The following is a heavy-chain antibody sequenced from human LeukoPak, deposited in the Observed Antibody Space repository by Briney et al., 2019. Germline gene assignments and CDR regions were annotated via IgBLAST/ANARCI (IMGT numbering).Heavy chain of an antibody. CDR3: TKDLSIAKNCAIVVCPPLDY. D-gene: IGHD2-8*01. Sequence: GGSLRLSCARSGFTFSTYAMPWVRQAPGKGLEWVSAISDSGNYKYYADSVKGRFTISRDNSNNTLYLHVNSLRAEDTAVYHGTKDLSIAKNCAIVVCPPLDYWGQGTLVTGSS. CDR2: ISDSGNYK. V-gene: IGHV3-23*01. J-gene: IGHJ4*02. CDR1: GFTFSTYA.